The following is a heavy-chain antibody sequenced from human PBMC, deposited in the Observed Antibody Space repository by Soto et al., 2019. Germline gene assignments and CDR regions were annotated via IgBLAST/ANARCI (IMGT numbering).Heavy chain of an antibody. CDR1: GGSISSYY. J-gene: IGHJ6*02. CDR3: ARGSSGYCSGGSCYPVYYYGMDV. Sequence: SETLSLTCTVSGGSISSYYWSWIRQPPGKGLEWIGYIYYSGSTNYNPSLKSRVTISVDTSKNQFSLKLSSVTAADTAVYYCARGSSGYCSGGSCYPVYYYGMDVWGQGTTVTVS. D-gene: IGHD2-15*01. V-gene: IGHV4-59*01. CDR2: IYYSGST.